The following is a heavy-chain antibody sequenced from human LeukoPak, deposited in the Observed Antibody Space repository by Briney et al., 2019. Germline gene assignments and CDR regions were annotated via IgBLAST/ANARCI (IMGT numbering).Heavy chain of an antibody. Sequence: GGSLRLSCAASGFTVSSNYMSWVRQAPGKGLEWVSLIYSGGGTYYADSVKGRFTIPRDNSKNTLYLQMNSLRAEDTAVYYCARGEYYYDGGYWGQGTLVTVSS. V-gene: IGHV3-66*01. D-gene: IGHD3-22*01. J-gene: IGHJ4*02. CDR1: GFTVSSNY. CDR3: ARGEYYYDGGY. CDR2: IYSGGGT.